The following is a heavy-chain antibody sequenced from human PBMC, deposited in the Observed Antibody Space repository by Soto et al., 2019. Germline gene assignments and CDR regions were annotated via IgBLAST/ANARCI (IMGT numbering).Heavy chain of an antibody. CDR3: ARQLCGGSCYYYYYGMDV. Sequence: PSETLSLTCTVSGGSISSSSYYWGWIRQPPGKGLEWIGSIYYGGSTYYNPSLKSRVTISVDTSKNQFSLKLSSVTAADTAMYYCARQLCGGSCYYYYYGMDVWGQGTTVTVSS. CDR1: GGSISSSSYY. V-gene: IGHV4-39*01. J-gene: IGHJ6*02. CDR2: IYYGGST. D-gene: IGHD2-15*01.